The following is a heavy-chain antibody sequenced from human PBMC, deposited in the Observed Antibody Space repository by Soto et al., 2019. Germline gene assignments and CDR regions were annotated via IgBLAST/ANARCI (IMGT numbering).Heavy chain of an antibody. V-gene: IGHV3-33*01. Sequence: VGSLRLSCAASGSTFSNYGMHWARQAPGKGLEWVAIIWYDGSNKYYADSVKGRFTISRDNSKNTVYLQMNSLRAEGTAMYYCAAGEPLHYRGQGTLVTVSS. CDR2: IWYDGSNK. J-gene: IGHJ4*02. CDR3: AAGEPLHY. CDR1: GSTFSNYG. D-gene: IGHD3-10*01.